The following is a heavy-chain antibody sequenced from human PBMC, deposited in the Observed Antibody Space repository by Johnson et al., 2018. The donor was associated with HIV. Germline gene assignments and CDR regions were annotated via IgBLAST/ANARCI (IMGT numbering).Heavy chain of an antibody. D-gene: IGHD2-21*01. CDR1: GFSFSNTW. Sequence: VQLVESGGGLVKPGGSLRLSCAASGFSFSNTWLSWVRQAPGKGLEWVARIKRNSDGGTTDYAAPVKGRFSISRDDSKSTVYLQMNSLKTEDSAVYYCTTDLIVVIPIGAFDIWGQGTMVTVSS. CDR2: IKRNSDGGTT. V-gene: IGHV3-15*01. J-gene: IGHJ3*02. CDR3: TTDLIVVIPIGAFDI.